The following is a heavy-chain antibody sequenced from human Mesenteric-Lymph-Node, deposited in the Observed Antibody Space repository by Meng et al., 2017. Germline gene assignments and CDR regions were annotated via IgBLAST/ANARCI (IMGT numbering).Heavy chain of an antibody. D-gene: IGHD2/OR15-2a*01. CDR2: ISSSGSTI. Sequence: GESLKISCAASGFTFSSYEMNWVRQAPGKGLEWVSYISSSGSTIYYADSVKGRFTISRDNAKNSLYLQMNSLRAGDTAVYDCAGAVFLHAFDFWGQGTMVTVSS. V-gene: IGHV3-48*03. J-gene: IGHJ3*01. CDR1: GFTFSSYE. CDR3: AGAVFLHAFDF.